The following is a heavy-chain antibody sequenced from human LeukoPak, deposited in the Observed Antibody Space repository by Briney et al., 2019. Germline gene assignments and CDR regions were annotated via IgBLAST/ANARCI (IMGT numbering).Heavy chain of an antibody. Sequence: SETLSLTCTVSGGSISWTSYYWGWIRQPPGKGLELIGSFYHNGSTYYSPPLKSRATISAETSKNQFSLKLSSVTAADTAVFYCARHGMATIINWGQGTLVTVSS. J-gene: IGHJ4*02. V-gene: IGHV4-39*01. CDR3: ARHGMATIIN. D-gene: IGHD5-24*01. CDR2: FYHNGST. CDR1: GGSISWTSYY.